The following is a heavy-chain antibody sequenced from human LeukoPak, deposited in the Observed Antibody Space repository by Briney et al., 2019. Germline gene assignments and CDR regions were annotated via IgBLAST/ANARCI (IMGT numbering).Heavy chain of an antibody. CDR1: GGSISSSSYY. CDR3: ARDWGDWKAFDI. Sequence: SETLSLTCTVSGGSISSSSYYWGWIRQPPGKGLEWIGSIYYSGSTYYNPSLKSRVTISVDTSKNQFSLKLSSVTAADTAVYYCARDWGDWKAFDIWGQGTMVTVSS. D-gene: IGHD2-21*02. J-gene: IGHJ3*02. CDR2: IYYSGST. V-gene: IGHV4-39*07.